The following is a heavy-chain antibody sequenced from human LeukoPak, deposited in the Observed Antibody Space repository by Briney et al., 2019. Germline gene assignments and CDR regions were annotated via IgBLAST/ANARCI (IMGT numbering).Heavy chain of an antibody. J-gene: IGHJ4*02. Sequence: SVKVSCKASGGTFSSYAISWVRQAPGQGLEWMGRIIPILGIANYAQKFQGRVTITADESTSTAYMELSSLRSEDTAVYYCARSPGGMSSSVFDYWGQGTLVTVSS. CDR2: IIPILGIA. CDR3: ARSPGGMSSSVFDY. CDR1: GGTFSSYA. D-gene: IGHD6-6*01. V-gene: IGHV1-69*04.